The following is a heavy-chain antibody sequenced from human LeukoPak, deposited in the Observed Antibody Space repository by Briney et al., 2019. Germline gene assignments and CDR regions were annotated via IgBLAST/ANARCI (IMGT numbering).Heavy chain of an antibody. CDR2: ISSSSRTI. Sequence: GGSLRLSCAASGFTFSPYYMNWVRQAPGKGLEWVSYISSSSRTIYYADSVKGRFTISRDNAENSLYLQMSSLRAEDTADYYCARSIGSEYCMDVWGTGTTVTVSS. D-gene: IGHD2-15*01. J-gene: IGHJ6*03. V-gene: IGHV3-48*04. CDR3: ARSIGSEYCMDV. CDR1: GFTFSPYY.